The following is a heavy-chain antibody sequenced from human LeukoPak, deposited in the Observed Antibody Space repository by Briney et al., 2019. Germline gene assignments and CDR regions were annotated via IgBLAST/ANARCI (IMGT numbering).Heavy chain of an antibody. J-gene: IGHJ4*02. D-gene: IGHD6-6*01. CDR3: ATLSIAARPDDY. Sequence: GGSLRLSCAASGFTFSSYSMRWVRQAPDKGLEWVAVISYDGSNKYYADSVKGRFTISRDNSKNTLYLQMNSLRAEDTAVYYCATLSIAARPDDYWGQGTLVTVSS. CDR2: ISYDGSNK. CDR1: GFTFSSYS. V-gene: IGHV3-30*04.